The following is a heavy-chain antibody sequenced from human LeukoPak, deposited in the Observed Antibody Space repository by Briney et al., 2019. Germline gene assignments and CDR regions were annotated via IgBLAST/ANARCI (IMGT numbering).Heavy chain of an antibody. CDR3: ARRGSGWYVDY. CDR1: DSCFTSYW. J-gene: IGHJ4*02. CDR2: IYPGDSDT. Sequence: GASLQISCKGSDSCFTSYWIGWVRPMPGKGLEWMGIIYPGDSDTRYSPSFQGQVTISADKSISTAYLQWTSLKASDTAMYYCARRGSGWYVDYWGQGTLVTVSS. V-gene: IGHV5-51*01. D-gene: IGHD6-19*01.